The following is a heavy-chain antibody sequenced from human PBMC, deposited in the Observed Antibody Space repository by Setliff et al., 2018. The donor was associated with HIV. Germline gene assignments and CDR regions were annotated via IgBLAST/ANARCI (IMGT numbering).Heavy chain of an antibody. CDR3: ARGSESLTYFDN. J-gene: IGHJ4*02. CDR1: GFSLTTSGVG. Sequence: SGPTLVNPTQTLTLTCTFSGFSLTTSGVGVGWIRRPPGKALGWLAVIHWNDANHYSPSLKTRLSITKDTSKNQMVLTMTNMDPVDTATYYCARGSESLTYFDNLGPGTLVTVS. V-gene: IGHV2-5*01. CDR2: IHWNDAN. D-gene: IGHD3-10*01.